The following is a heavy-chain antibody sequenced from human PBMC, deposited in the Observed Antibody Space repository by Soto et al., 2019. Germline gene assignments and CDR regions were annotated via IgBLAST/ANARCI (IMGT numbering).Heavy chain of an antibody. D-gene: IGHD2-2*02. CDR2: IYPVDSDT. J-gene: IGHJ4*02. CDR1: GYSFNIYW. Sequence: GDSLKISCKTSGYSFNIYWIGWVRQMPGKGLEWMGIIYPVDSDTRYSPSFQGQVTISVDKSINTAYLQWSSLKASDTAMYYCARAIGHCSSSSCYTFDYWGQGTVVTAPQ. CDR3: ARAIGHCSSSSCYTFDY. V-gene: IGHV5-51*01.